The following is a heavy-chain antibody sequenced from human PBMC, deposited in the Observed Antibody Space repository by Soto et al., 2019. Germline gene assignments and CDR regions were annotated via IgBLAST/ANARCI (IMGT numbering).Heavy chain of an antibody. V-gene: IGHV3-30*18. D-gene: IGHD5-18*01. CDR3: AKVRLGGYSYGYGMDV. Sequence: QVQLVESGGGVVQPGRSLRLSCAASGFTFSSYGMHWVRQAPCKGLEWVAVISYDGSNKYYADSVKGRFTISRDNSKNXLYLQMNSLRAEDTAVYYCAKVRLGGYSYGYGMDVWGQGTTVTVSS. CDR1: GFTFSSYG. CDR2: ISYDGSNK. J-gene: IGHJ6*02.